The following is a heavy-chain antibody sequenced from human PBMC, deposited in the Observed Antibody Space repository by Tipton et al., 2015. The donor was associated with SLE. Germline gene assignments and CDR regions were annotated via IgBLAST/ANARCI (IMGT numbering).Heavy chain of an antibody. D-gene: IGHD3-3*01. V-gene: IGHV4-59*11. J-gene: IGHJ4*02. CDR3: ARESAYDFWSGNYKGDYFDY. CDR2: IYYSGST. Sequence: TLSLTCAVSGGSISGHYWSWIRQPPGKGLEWIGYIYYSGSTNYNPSLKSRVTISVDTSKNQFSLKLSSVTAADTAVYYCARESAYDFWSGNYKGDYFDYWGQGTLVTVSS. CDR1: GGSISGHY.